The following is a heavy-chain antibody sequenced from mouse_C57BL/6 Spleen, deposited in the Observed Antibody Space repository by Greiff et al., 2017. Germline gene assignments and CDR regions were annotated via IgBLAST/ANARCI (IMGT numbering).Heavy chain of an antibody. CDR3: TRSYYSNSPWYAY. D-gene: IGHD2-5*01. Sequence: QVQLQQPGAELVKPGASVKLSCKASGYTFTSYWMHWVKPRPGKGLEWIGMIHPNSGSTNYNEKFKSKATMTVDKSSSTAYKQLSRLTSEDSAVYYGTRSYYSNSPWYAYWGKGTLVTVAA. J-gene: IGHJ3*01. V-gene: IGHV1-64*01. CDR1: GYTFTSYW. CDR2: IHPNSGST.